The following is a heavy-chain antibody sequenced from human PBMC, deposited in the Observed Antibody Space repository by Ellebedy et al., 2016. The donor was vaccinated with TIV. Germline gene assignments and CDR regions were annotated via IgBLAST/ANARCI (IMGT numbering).Heavy chain of an antibody. V-gene: IGHV3-7*01. J-gene: IGHJ4*02. Sequence: PGGSLRLSCAASGFTFSSNWMSWVRQAPGKGLELVAKIEEDGSLKYYVDAVKGRFTISRDNAKNSLYLQMNSLRDEDTAVYYCAVGFSSGYWGQGTLVTVSS. CDR2: IEEDGSLK. D-gene: IGHD6-19*01. CDR3: AVGFSSGY. CDR1: GFTFSSNW.